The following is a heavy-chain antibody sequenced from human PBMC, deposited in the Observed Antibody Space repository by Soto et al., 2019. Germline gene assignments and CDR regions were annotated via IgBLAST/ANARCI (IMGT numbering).Heavy chain of an antibody. V-gene: IGHV1-69*13. CDR3: ARGQGVVTAIRRGPYNWFDP. CDR2: IIPILGTA. J-gene: IGHJ5*02. Sequence: SVKVSCKASGGTFSSYAISWVRQAPGQGLEWMGGIIPILGTANYAQKFQGRVTITADESTSTAYMELNSLRSEDTAVYYCARGQGVVTAIRRGPYNWFDPWGQGTLVTVSS. CDR1: GGTFSSYA. D-gene: IGHD2-21*02.